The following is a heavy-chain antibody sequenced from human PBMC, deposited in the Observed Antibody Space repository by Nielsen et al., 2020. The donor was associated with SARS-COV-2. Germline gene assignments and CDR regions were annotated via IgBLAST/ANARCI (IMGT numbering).Heavy chain of an antibody. V-gene: IGHV4-39*01. Sequence: SETLSLTCTVSGGSISSGSYYWGWIRQPPGKGLEWIGSIYYSGSTYYNPSLKSRVTISVDTSKNQFSLKLSSVTAADTAVYYCARLQGGYYFDYWGQGTLVTVSS. CDR3: ARLQGGYYFDY. J-gene: IGHJ4*02. CDR1: GGSISSGSYY. D-gene: IGHD2-15*01. CDR2: IYYSGST.